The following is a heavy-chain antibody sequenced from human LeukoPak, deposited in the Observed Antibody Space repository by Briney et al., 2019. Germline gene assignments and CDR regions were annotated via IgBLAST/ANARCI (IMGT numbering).Heavy chain of an antibody. V-gene: IGHV4-34*01. CDR2: VNHGGST. D-gene: IGHD6-13*01. CDR3: ARRRNFERYSSSWPMFDP. CDR1: GGSFSGYY. J-gene: IGHJ5*02. Sequence: SETLSLTCAVFGGSFSGYYRNWIRLPPGKELEWIGEVNHGGSTNYNPALKSRVTISVDTSKNQFSLRVSSVTGADTAIYYCARRRNFERYSSSWPMFDPWGQGTLVTVSS.